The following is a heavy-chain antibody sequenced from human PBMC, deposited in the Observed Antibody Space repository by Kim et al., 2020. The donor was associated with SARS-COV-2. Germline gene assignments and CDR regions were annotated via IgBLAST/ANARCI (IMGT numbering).Heavy chain of an antibody. V-gene: IGHV1-3*01. J-gene: IGHJ4*02. CDR1: GYTFTSYA. CDR2: INAGNGNT. D-gene: IGHD4-17*01. Sequence: ASVKVSCKASGYTFTSYAMHWVRQAPGQRLEWMGWINAGNGNTKYSQKFQGRVTITRDTSASTAYMELSSLRSEDTAVYYCARAGVYRYGDYLFDYWGQGTLVTVSS. CDR3: ARAGVYRYGDYLFDY.